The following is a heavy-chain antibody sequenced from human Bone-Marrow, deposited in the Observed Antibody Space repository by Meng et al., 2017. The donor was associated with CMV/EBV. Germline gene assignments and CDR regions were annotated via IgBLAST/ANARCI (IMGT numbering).Heavy chain of an antibody. Sequence: GGSLRLSCKGSGYSFTSYWIGWVRQMPGKGLEWRGIIYPGDSDTRYSPSFQGQVTISADKSISTDYLQWSSLKASDTAMYYCARPLEPAADDWSIDYWGQGTLVTVAS. CDR1: GYSFTSYW. J-gene: IGHJ4*02. V-gene: IGHV5-51*01. D-gene: IGHD2-2*01. CDR2: IYPGDSDT. CDR3: ARPLEPAADDWSIDY.